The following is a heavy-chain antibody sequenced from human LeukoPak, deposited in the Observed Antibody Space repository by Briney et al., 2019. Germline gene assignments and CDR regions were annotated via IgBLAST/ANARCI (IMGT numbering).Heavy chain of an antibody. Sequence: GGSLRLSCAASGFTFSSSDMHWVRQAPGKGLEWVAVISYDATNKYYADSVKGRFTLSRDNSKNTLYLQANTLRDEDTAVYYCAKASSNYFYYFEYWGQGTLVTVSS. J-gene: IGHJ4*02. V-gene: IGHV3-30*18. D-gene: IGHD2/OR15-2a*01. CDR2: ISYDATNK. CDR1: GFTFSSSD. CDR3: AKASSNYFYYFEY.